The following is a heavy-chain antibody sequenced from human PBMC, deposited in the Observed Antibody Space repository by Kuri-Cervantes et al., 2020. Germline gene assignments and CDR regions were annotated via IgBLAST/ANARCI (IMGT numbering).Heavy chain of an antibody. CDR1: GFTFSSYA. CDR3: AKDASRGYSYGYGVNFDY. D-gene: IGHD5-18*01. V-gene: IGHV3-23*01. CDR2: ISGSGGST. J-gene: IGHJ4*02. Sequence: GGSLRLSCAASGFTFSSYAMSWVRQAPGKGLEWVSAISGSGGSTYYADSVKGRFTISRENSKNTLYLQMNSLRAEDTAVYYCAKDASRGYSYGYGVNFDYWGQGTLVTVSS.